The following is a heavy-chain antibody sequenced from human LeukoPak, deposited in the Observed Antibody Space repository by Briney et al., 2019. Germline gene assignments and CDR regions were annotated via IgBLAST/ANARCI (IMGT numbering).Heavy chain of an antibody. CDR2: ISGSRGHT. D-gene: IGHD2-15*01. Sequence: GGSLRLSCAASGFTFSSYAMSWVRQAPGKGLEGVSAISGSRGHTYYADYVKGRFTISRDNSKNTLYLQMNSLRAEDTAVYYCAKEIRQWVAVYFDYWGQGTLVTVSS. CDR1: GFTFSSYA. J-gene: IGHJ4*02. CDR3: AKEIRQWVAVYFDY. V-gene: IGHV3-23*01.